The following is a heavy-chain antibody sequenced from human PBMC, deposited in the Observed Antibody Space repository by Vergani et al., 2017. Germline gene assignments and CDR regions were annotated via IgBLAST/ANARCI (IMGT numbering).Heavy chain of an antibody. V-gene: IGHV3-23*01. D-gene: IGHD2-2*01. CDR3: ARVPRLEFLNQLLPGYYYYYMDV. CDR1: GFTFSSYA. J-gene: IGHJ6*03. Sequence: EVQLLESGGGLVQPGGSLRLSCAASGFTFSSYAMSWVRQAPGKGLEWVSAISGSGGSTYYADSVKGRFTISRDNSKNSLFLQMNSLRAEDTAVYYCARVPRLEFLNQLLPGYYYYYMDVWGKGTTVTVSS. CDR2: ISGSGGST.